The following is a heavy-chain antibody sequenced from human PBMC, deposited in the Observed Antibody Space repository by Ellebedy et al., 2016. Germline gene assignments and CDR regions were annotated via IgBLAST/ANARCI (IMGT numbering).Heavy chain of an antibody. V-gene: IGHV3-23*01. CDR2: ISSSGTLT. D-gene: IGHD5-24*01. Sequence: GGSLRLSCAASGFTFSTQPMSWVRQAPGRGLEWVSSISSSGTLTYHADSVKGRFTISRDNSKNTLYLQMNSLRADDTAVYYCAKDIWMAATLHYFDYWGQGTLVTVSS. CDR3: AKDIWMAATLHYFDY. J-gene: IGHJ4*02. CDR1: GFTFSTQP.